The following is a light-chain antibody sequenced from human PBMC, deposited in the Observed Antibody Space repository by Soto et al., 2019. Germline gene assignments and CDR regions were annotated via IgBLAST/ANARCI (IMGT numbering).Light chain of an antibody. CDR1: QSVSSSY. Sequence: EIVLTQSPGTLSLSPGERATLSCRASQSVSSSYLAWYQQKPGQAPRLLIYGATSRATGIPDRFSGSGSGTDFTLTISSLESEDFAMYYCQHYGSSPPYTFGQGTKLEIK. CDR3: QHYGSSPPYT. J-gene: IGKJ2*01. V-gene: IGKV3-20*01. CDR2: GAT.